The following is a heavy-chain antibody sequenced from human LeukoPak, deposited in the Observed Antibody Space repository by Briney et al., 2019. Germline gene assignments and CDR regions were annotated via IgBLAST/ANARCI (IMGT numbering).Heavy chain of an antibody. Sequence: GGTLRLSCAASGFTFSGYGMSWVRQAPGKGLEWVSAISSSSSYIYYADSVKGRFTISRDNAKNSLYLQMNSLTADDTAVYYCARLGRFLRVDYFDYWGQGSLVTVSS. CDR1: GFTFSGYG. D-gene: IGHD3-10*01. V-gene: IGHV3-21*01. J-gene: IGHJ4*02. CDR2: ISSSSSYI. CDR3: ARLGRFLRVDYFDY.